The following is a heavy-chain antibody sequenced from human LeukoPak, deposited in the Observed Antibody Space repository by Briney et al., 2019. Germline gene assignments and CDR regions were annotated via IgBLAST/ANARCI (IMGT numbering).Heavy chain of an antibody. CDR1: GYSFTGHY. D-gene: IGHD3-9*01. J-gene: IGHJ4*02. Sequence: ASVTVSCKASGYSFTGHYMHWVRQAPGQGLEWMGWINPNSGGTNYAQKFQGRVTMTRDTSISTAYMELSRLRSDDTAVYYCATGILTGRFDYWGQGTLVTVSS. CDR2: INPNSGGT. CDR3: ATGILTGRFDY. V-gene: IGHV1-2*02.